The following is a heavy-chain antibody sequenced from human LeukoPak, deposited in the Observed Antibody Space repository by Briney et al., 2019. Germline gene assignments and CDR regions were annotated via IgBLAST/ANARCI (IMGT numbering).Heavy chain of an antibody. CDR2: ISHDGYDK. D-gene: IGHD5-12*01. CDR3: VKSSGYSSYDHGDY. V-gene: IGHV3-30*18. CDR1: GFNFQSCG. Sequence: GGSLRLSCAASGFNFQSCGTHWVRQVPGKGLEWVAVISHDGYDKSYVGNVKGRFTISRDNSNSVYLQMTSLRPEDTAVYYCVKSSGYSSYDHGDYWGQGTMVTVSS. J-gene: IGHJ4*02.